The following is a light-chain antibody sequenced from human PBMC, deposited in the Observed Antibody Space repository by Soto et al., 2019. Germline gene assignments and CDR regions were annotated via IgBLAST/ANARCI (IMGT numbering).Light chain of an antibody. J-gene: IGLJ3*02. CDR1: SSNIGADYD. CDR2: GNS. Sequence: QPVLTQPPSVSGAPGQGVTISCTGSSSNIGADYDVHWYQQLPGIAPRLLIFGNSNRPSGVPDRFSGSKSGTSASLAITGLQAEDEADYYCQSYDISLSEWVFGGGTKLTVL. CDR3: QSYDISLSEWV. V-gene: IGLV1-40*01.